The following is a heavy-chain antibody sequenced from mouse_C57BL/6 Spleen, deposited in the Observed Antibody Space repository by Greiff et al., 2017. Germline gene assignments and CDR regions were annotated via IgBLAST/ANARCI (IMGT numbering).Heavy chain of an antibody. J-gene: IGHJ4*01. V-gene: IGHV1-7*01. D-gene: IGHD1-1*01. CDR3: ARVDNGSSYPYAMDY. CDR2: INPSSGYT. Sequence: QVQLQQSGAELAKPGASVKLSCKASGYTFTSYWMHWVKQRPGQGLEWIGNINPSSGYTKYTQKFKDKATLTADKSYSTASMQLSSLTYEDSAVYYCARVDNGSSYPYAMDYWGQGTSVTVSS. CDR1: GYTFTSYW.